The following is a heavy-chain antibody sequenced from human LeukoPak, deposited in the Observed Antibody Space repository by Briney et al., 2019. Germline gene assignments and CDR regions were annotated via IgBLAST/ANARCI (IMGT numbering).Heavy chain of an antibody. V-gene: IGHV3-74*01. CDR2: INPDGGTT. D-gene: IGHD1-1*01. CDR1: GYTFSRYW. CDR3: TRERLERHDAFDM. J-gene: IGHJ3*02. Sequence: GGSLRLSCAGSGYTFSRYWIHWVRQAPGKGLVWVSRINPDGGTTTYADSVKGRFTISRDNAKNTLYLQMNSLRAEDTAVYYCTRERLERHDAFDMWGQGTVVTVSS.